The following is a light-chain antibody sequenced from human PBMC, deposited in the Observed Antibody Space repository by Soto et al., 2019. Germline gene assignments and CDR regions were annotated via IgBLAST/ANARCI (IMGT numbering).Light chain of an antibody. CDR3: QQRSNWPRT. Sequence: EIVLTQSPATLSLSPGERATLSCRASQSVSSYLAWYQQKPGQAPRLLIYDASNRATGIPAMFRGSGSGTDFTLPIGSIEPEDFAVYYGQQRSNWPRTFGQGTEVEIK. CDR2: DAS. CDR1: QSVSSY. V-gene: IGKV3-11*01. J-gene: IGKJ1*01.